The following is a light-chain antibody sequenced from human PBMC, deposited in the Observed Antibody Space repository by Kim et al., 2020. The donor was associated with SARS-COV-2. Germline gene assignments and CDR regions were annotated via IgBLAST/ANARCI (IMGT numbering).Light chain of an antibody. CDR2: DVT. V-gene: IGLV2-11*03. Sequence: GQSVTISCTGTSSDVGAYQFVSWYQQHAGKAPKLIISDVTTRPSGVPDRFSGSKSVNTASLTISGLHAEDEAEYYCCSYAGDYSFVFGTGTKVTVL. CDR1: SSDVGAYQF. CDR3: CSYAGDYSFV. J-gene: IGLJ1*01.